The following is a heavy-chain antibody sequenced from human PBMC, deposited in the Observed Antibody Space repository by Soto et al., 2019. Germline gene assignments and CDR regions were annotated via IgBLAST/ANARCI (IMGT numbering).Heavy chain of an antibody. CDR3: ATWHEREHAFDV. CDR1: GLTISGKKY. V-gene: IGHV3-53*01. J-gene: IGHJ3*01. D-gene: IGHD1-1*01. Sequence: DVQLVESGGGLIQPGASLRLSCAAFGLTISGKKYVAWVRQAPGKGLEWVSALYDVDGSFYADSVTGRFTTSSDSSKTTVYLQMNDLRPDDTAVYYCATWHEREHAFDVWGQGTTVTMSS. CDR2: LYDVDGS.